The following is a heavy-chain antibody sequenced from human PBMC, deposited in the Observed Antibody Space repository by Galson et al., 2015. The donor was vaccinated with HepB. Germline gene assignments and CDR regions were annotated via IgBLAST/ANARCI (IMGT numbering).Heavy chain of an antibody. D-gene: IGHD5-12*01. V-gene: IGHV3-48*02. J-gene: IGHJ4*02. CDR1: GFTFNSYS. CDR2: ISSSSGTI. Sequence: SLRLSCAASGFTFNSYSMNWVRQAPGKGLERVSYISSSSGTIYYADSVKGRFTISRDNAKNSLYLQMNSLRDEDTAVYYCARERCYSSYVVDYWGQGTLVTVYS. CDR3: ARERCYSSYVVDY.